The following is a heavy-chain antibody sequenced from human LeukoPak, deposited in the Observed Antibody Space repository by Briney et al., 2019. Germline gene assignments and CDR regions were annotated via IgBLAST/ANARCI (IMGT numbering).Heavy chain of an antibody. CDR3: ARDPDSSGSLSWFDP. J-gene: IGHJ5*02. CDR2: ISSSSSYI. Sequence: PGGSLRLSCAASGFTFSSYSMNWVRQAPGKGLEWISSISSSSSYIYYADSVKGRFTISRDNAKNSLYLQMNSLRAEDTAVYYCARDPDSSGSLSWFDPWGQGTVVTVSS. D-gene: IGHD3-22*01. CDR1: GFTFSSYS. V-gene: IGHV3-21*01.